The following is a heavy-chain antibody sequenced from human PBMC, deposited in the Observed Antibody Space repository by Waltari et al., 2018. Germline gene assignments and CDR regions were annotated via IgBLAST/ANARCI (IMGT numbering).Heavy chain of an antibody. J-gene: IGHJ4*02. D-gene: IGHD6-19*01. CDR1: GGSVSSYY. CDR2: IYHSGGT. CDR3: ARNQGYYSGWMVS. V-gene: IGHV4-59*02. Sequence: QVPLQESGPGLVKPSETLSLTCTVSGGSVSSYYWSWIRQPPGKGLEWIGYIYHSGGTNYNPSLKSRVTISIDTSKNQFSLKLTSVTAADTAVYYCARNQGYYSGWMVSWGQGTLVTVSA.